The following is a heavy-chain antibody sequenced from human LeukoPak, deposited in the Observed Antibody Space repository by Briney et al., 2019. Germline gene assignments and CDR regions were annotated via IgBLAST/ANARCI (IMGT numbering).Heavy chain of an antibody. V-gene: IGHV1-8*01. J-gene: IGHJ4*02. Sequence: ASVKVSCKASGYTFTSYDINWVRQATGQGLEWMGWMNPNSGNTGYAQKFQGRVTMTRNTSISTAYMELSSLGSEDTAVYYCATDAYYDSSGYSSKTSNYWGQGTLVTVSS. D-gene: IGHD3-22*01. CDR2: MNPNSGNT. CDR3: ATDAYYDSSGYSSKTSNY. CDR1: GYTFTSYD.